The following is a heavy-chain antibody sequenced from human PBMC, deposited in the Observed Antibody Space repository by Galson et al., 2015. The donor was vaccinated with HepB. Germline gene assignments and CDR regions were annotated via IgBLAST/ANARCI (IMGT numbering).Heavy chain of an antibody. D-gene: IGHD3/OR15-3a*01. CDR2: IYGSGRAS. Sequence: SLRLSCAASGFSLSTYTMSWVRQAPGRGLEWVSGIYGSGRASFYADSVKGRFAISKDESNNMLYLQLNSLRAEDSALYYCAKDKVPDGLWTIDYWGQGTLVIVSS. CDR3: AKDKVPDGLWTIDY. CDR1: GFSLSTYT. V-gene: IGHV3-23*05. J-gene: IGHJ4*02.